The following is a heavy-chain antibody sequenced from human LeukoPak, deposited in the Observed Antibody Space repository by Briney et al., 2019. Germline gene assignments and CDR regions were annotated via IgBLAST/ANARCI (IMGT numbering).Heavy chain of an antibody. CDR3: ASSIAVAGTGFDY. CDR2: INPNSGGT. J-gene: IGHJ4*02. V-gene: IGHV1-2*02. CDR1: GYTFTIYG. Sequence: ASVKVSCKASGYTFTIYGISWVRQAPGQGLEWMGWINPNSGGTNYAQKFQGRVTMTRDTSISTAYMELSRLRSDDTAVYYCASSIAVAGTGFDYWGQGTLVTVSS. D-gene: IGHD6-19*01.